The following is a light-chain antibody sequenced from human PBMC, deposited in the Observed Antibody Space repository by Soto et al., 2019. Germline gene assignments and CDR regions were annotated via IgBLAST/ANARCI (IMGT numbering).Light chain of an antibody. J-gene: IGKJ4*01. CDR1: QTINTW. V-gene: IGKV1-5*03. CDR2: QAS. Sequence: DIQMAQSPSTLPANIGDRVSLTCRASQTINTWLAWYQQKPGKAPNLLIYQASTVETGVPSRFSGSGSGTEFTLTISGLQPDDVASYYCQQYNNYPLTFGGGTKVEI. CDR3: QQYNNYPLT.